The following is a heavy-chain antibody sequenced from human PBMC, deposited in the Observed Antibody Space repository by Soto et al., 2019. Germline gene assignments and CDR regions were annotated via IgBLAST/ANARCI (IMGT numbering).Heavy chain of an antibody. Sequence: SETLSLTCTVSGDSIRSGTYSWDWLRQSPGKGLEWIGCFWSTGATYYNPSLKGRLTISLDTSKNQFSLNLNSVTAADTAVYFCERRPLAYFYYLGRGTQGTVS. J-gene: IGHJ4*02. D-gene: IGHD6-13*01. CDR2: FWSTGAT. CDR3: ERRPLAYFYY. CDR1: GDSIRSGTYS. V-gene: IGHV4-39*01.